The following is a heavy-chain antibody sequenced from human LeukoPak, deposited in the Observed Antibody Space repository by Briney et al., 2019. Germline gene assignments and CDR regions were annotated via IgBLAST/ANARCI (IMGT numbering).Heavy chain of an antibody. Sequence: GGSLRLSCAASGFTLSSNYMSWVRQAPGKGLEWVSVIYSGGSTYYADSVNGRFTTSRDNSKNTLYLQMNSLRAGDTAVYYCARGTVVDYFDYWGQGTLVTVSS. CDR1: GFTLSSNY. J-gene: IGHJ4*02. D-gene: IGHD4-23*01. CDR3: ARGTVVDYFDY. V-gene: IGHV3-53*01. CDR2: IYSGGST.